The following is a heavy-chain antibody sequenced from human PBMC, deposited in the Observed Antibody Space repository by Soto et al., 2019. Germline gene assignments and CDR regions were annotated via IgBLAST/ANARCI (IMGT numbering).Heavy chain of an antibody. Sequence: SVKVSCKAPGGTFSSYAISWVRQAPGQGLEWMGGIIPIFGTANYAQKFQGRVTITADESTSTAYMELSSLRSEDTAVYYCASSKGGSSNNWFDPWGQGTLVTVSS. CDR3: ASSKGGSSNNWFDP. J-gene: IGHJ5*02. V-gene: IGHV1-69*13. CDR2: IIPIFGTA. D-gene: IGHD1-26*01. CDR1: GGTFSSYA.